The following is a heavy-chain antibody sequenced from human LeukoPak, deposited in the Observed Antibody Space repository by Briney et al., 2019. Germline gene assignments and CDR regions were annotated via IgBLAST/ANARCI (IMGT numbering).Heavy chain of an antibody. CDR2: IYPGDSDT. CDR1: GYSFTSYW. CDR3: ARRNYDFLSGYYFYYMDV. J-gene: IGHJ6*03. Sequence: GESLKISCKGAGYSFTSYWIGWGRRMPGKGLEWMGIIYPGDSDTRYSPSFQGQVTISADKSISTAYLQWSSLKASDTATYYCARRNYDFLSGYYFYYMDVWGKGTTVTVSS. D-gene: IGHD3-3*01. V-gene: IGHV5-51*01.